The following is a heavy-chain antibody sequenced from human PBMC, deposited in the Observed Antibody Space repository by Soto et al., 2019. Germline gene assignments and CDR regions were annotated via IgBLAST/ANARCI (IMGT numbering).Heavy chain of an antibody. Sequence: SGPTLVNPTQTLTLTCTFSGFSLNTFGMGVGWIRQPPGKALEWLALIYWNDDKRYSPSLNSRLTIAKDTSKNLVVLTMTNVDPVAAATYSRVNTPDSSPSQYWGQGPPVTV. V-gene: IGHV2-5*01. CDR1: GFSLNTFGMG. CDR2: IYWNDDK. D-gene: IGHD5-18*01. CDR3: VNTPDSSPSQY. J-gene: IGHJ1*01.